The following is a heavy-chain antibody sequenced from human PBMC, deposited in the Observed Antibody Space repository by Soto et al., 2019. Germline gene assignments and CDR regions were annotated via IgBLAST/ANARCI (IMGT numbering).Heavy chain of an antibody. CDR1: GGSFSDYY. D-gene: IGHD3-3*01. Sequence: SETLSLTCAVYGGSFSDYYWTWIRQPPGKGLEWIGEIHHSGNTNYNPSLKSRVIISIDMSKNQFSLTLSSVTAADTAVYYCARYSALRFLGYYYGSDVWGQGTTVTVSS. J-gene: IGHJ6*02. CDR3: ARYSALRFLGYYYGSDV. V-gene: IGHV4-34*01. CDR2: IHHSGNT.